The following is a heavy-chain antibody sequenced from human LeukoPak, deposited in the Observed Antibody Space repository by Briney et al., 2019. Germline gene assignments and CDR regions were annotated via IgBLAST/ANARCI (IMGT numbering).Heavy chain of an antibody. D-gene: IGHD3-22*01. CDR1: GYAFTDYA. V-gene: IGHV7-4-1*02. Sequence: ASVKVSCKPSGYAFTDYAINWVRQAPGQGLEYTGWVNTNTGNPTYAQGFTGRFVFSSDSSVSTAYLQITSLKADDSAIYFCASCNDSSGYFAYWGQGTLVTVSS. J-gene: IGHJ4*02. CDR2: VNTNTGNP. CDR3: ASCNDSSGYFAY.